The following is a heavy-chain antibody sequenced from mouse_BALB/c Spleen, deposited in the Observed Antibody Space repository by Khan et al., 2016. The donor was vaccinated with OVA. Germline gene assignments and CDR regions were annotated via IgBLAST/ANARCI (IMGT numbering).Heavy chain of an antibody. CDR1: GYSITSDYA. Sequence: VQLQQSGPGLVKPSQSLSLTCTVTGYSITSDYAWNWIRQFPGNKLEWMGYISYSGSTSYNPSLKSRISITRDTSKNQFFLQLNSVTTGDTATDYCARRAYYANWYFDVWGAGTTVTVSS. D-gene: IGHD1-1*02. CDR3: ARRAYYANWYFDV. CDR2: ISYSGST. V-gene: IGHV3-2*02. J-gene: IGHJ1*01.